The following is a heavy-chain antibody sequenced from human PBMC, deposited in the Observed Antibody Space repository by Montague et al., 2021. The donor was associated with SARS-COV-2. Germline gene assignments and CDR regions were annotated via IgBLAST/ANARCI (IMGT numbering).Heavy chain of an antibody. Sequence: SLRLSCAASGFTFSSYEMNWVRQAPGKGLEWVSYISGRGSTIYYADSVKGRFTISRDNVKNSLYLQMNSLRVEDTAVYYCAREYSSSSGIPYCFDYWGQGTLVTVSS. CDR1: GFTFSSYE. D-gene: IGHD6-13*01. V-gene: IGHV3-48*03. J-gene: IGHJ4*02. CDR3: AREYSSSSGIPYCFDY. CDR2: ISGRGSTI.